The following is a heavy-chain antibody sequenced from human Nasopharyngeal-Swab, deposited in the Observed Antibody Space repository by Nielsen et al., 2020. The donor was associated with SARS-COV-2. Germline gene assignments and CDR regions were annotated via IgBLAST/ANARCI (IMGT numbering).Heavy chain of an antibody. D-gene: IGHD1/OR15-1a*01. CDR2: ISGSGGST. Sequence: GGSLRLSCAASGFTFSSYAMSWVRQAPGKGLEWVSDISGSGGSTYYADSVKGRFTISRDNSKNTLYLQMNSLRAEDTAVYYCARGRTGNYYYGMDVWGQGTTVTVSS. J-gene: IGHJ6*02. V-gene: IGHV3-23*01. CDR3: ARGRTGNYYYGMDV. CDR1: GFTFSSYA.